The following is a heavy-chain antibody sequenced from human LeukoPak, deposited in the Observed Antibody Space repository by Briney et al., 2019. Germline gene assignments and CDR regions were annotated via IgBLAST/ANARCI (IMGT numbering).Heavy chain of an antibody. CDR1: GGTFSSYA. Sequence: SVKVSCKASGGTFSSYAISWVRQAPGQGLEWMGGIIPIFGTANYAQKFQGRVTITADESTSTAYMELSSLRSEDTAVYYCARVGGGGYQLLLGGDYYFDYWGQGTLVTVSS. D-gene: IGHD2-2*01. V-gene: IGHV1-69*13. CDR2: IIPIFGTA. J-gene: IGHJ4*02. CDR3: ARVGGGGYQLLLGGDYYFDY.